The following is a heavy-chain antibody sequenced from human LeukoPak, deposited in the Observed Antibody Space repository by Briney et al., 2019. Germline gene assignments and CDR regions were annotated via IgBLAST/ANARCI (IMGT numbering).Heavy chain of an antibody. J-gene: IGHJ4*02. D-gene: IGHD1-26*01. CDR2: IRSKANSYAT. CDR1: GFTFSGSA. V-gene: IGHV3-73*01. Sequence: PGGSLRLSCAASGFTFSGSAMHWVRQASGKGLEWVGRIRSKANSYATAYAASVKGRSTISRDDSKNTAYLQMNSLKTEDSAVYYCTRPSGIVGATTPDYWGQGTLVTVSS. CDR3: TRPSGIVGATTPDY.